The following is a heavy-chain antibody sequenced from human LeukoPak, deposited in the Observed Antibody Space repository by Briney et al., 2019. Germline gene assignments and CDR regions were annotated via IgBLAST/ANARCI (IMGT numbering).Heavy chain of an antibody. CDR3: ARMEWAAASFDY. J-gene: IGHJ4*02. CDR2: INWNGGST. D-gene: IGHD6-13*01. CDR1: GFTFSSHV. V-gene: IGHV3-20*04. Sequence: RPGGSLRLSCAASGFTFSSHVFYWVRQAPGKGLEWVSGINWNGGSTGYADSVKGRFTISRDNAKNSLYLQMNSLRAEDTALYYCARMEWAAASFDYWGQGTLVTVSS.